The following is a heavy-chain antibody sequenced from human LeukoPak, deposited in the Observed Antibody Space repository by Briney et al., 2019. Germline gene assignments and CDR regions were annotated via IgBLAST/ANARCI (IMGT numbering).Heavy chain of an antibody. CDR3: AKSPGPGRFLP. Sequence: GGSLRLSCAASGFTFSSYAMSWVRQAPGKGLEWVSAISGSGDSTYYGDSVKGRFTISRDNSKNTLYLQMNSLRAEDTAVYYCAKSPGPGRFLPWGQGTLVTVSS. D-gene: IGHD3-3*01. CDR1: GFTFSSYA. J-gene: IGHJ4*02. V-gene: IGHV3-23*01. CDR2: ISGSGDST.